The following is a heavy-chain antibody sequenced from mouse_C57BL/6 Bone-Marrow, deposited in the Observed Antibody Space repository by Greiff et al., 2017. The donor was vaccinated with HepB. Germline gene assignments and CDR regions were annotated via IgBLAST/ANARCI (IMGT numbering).Heavy chain of an antibody. D-gene: IGHD1-1*01. CDR3: ARPYYGSSLAWFAY. CDR1: GYTFTSYW. Sequence: QVQLQQPGAELVKPGASVKMSCKASGYTFTSYWMHWVKQRPGQGLEWIGVIDPSDSYTNYNQKFKGKATLTVDTSSSTAYMQLSSLTSEDSAVYYCARPYYGSSLAWFAYWGQGTLVTVSA. V-gene: IGHV1-59*01. J-gene: IGHJ3*01. CDR2: IDPSDSYT.